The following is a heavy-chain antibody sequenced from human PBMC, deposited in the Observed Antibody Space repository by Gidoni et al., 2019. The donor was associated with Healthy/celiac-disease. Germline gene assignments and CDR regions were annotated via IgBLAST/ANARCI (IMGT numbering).Heavy chain of an antibody. CDR1: GGSISSYY. D-gene: IGHD6-6*01. CDR3: ARGIAARNY. V-gene: IGHV4-59*01. Sequence: QVQLQESGPGLVKPSETLSLTCTVSGGSISSYYWSWIRQPPGKGLEWIGYIYYSGSTNYNPSLKSRVTISVDTSKNQFSLKLSSVTAADTAVYYCARGIAARNYWGQGTLVTVSS. CDR2: IYYSGST. J-gene: IGHJ4*02.